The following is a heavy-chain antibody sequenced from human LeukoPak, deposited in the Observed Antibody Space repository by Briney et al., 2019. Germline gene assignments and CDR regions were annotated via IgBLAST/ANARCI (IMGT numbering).Heavy chain of an antibody. D-gene: IGHD3-22*01. CDR3: ASSGYYHDAFDI. Sequence: PSETLSLTCTVSGGSISSYYWSWIRQPAGKGLEWIGRIYTSGSTNYNPSLKSRVTMSVDTSKNQFSLKMSSVTAADTAVYYCASSGYYHDAFDIWGQGTMVTVSS. CDR2: IYTSGST. J-gene: IGHJ3*02. V-gene: IGHV4-4*07. CDR1: GGSISSYY.